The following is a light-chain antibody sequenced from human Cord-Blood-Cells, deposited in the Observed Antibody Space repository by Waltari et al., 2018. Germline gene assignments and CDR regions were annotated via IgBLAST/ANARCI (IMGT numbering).Light chain of an antibody. V-gene: IGKV1-39*01. Sequence: DIQITQSPSSLSPSVGASVTITCRASQSISSYLNWYQQKPGKAPKLLIYAASSLQSGVPSRFSGSGSGTDLTLTISSLQPEDFATYYCQQSYSTPYTFGQGTKLEIK. J-gene: IGKJ2*01. CDR3: QQSYSTPYT. CDR2: AAS. CDR1: QSISSY.